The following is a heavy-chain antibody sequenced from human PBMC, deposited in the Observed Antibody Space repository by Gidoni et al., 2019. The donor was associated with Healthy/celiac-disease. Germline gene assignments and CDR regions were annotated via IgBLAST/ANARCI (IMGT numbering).Heavy chain of an antibody. J-gene: IGHJ4*02. CDR2: INPNSGGT. V-gene: IGHV1-2*02. D-gene: IGHD3-22*01. CDR3: ARLKGLYYYDSSGYSHLDY. CDR1: GYTLTGYY. Sequence: QVQLVQSGAEVKKPGASVKVSCKASGYTLTGYYMHWVRQAPGQGLEWMGWINPNSGGTNYSQKFQGRVPMTRDTSISTAYMELSRLRSDDTAVYYCARLKGLYYYDSSGYSHLDYWGQGTLVTVSS.